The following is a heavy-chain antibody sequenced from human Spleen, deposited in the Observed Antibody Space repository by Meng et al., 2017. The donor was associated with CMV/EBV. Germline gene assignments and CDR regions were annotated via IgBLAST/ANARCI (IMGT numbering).Heavy chain of an antibody. Sequence: GESLKISCAASGFTFSSYAMSWVRQAPGKGLEWVSSISSSSSYIYYADSVKGRFTISRDNAKSSLYLRMNSLRAEDTAVYYCARDGWSPGGFDVWGQGTTVTVSS. J-gene: IGHJ6*02. CDR2: ISSSSSYI. V-gene: IGHV3-21*01. CDR3: ARDGWSPGGFDV. D-gene: IGHD3-3*01. CDR1: GFTFSSYA.